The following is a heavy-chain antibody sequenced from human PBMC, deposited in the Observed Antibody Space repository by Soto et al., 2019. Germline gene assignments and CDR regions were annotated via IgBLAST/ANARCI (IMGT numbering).Heavy chain of an antibody. CDR1: GYTFTSYG. CDR3: ASASGRSSSDLDY. J-gene: IGHJ4*02. D-gene: IGHD6-6*01. Sequence: ASVKVSCKASGYTFTSYGISWVRQAPGQGLEWMGWISAYNGNTNYAQKLKGRVTMTTDTSTSTAHMELRSLRADDTAVYDCASASGRSSSDLDYWGQGTLGTVAS. CDR2: ISAYNGNT. V-gene: IGHV1-18*01.